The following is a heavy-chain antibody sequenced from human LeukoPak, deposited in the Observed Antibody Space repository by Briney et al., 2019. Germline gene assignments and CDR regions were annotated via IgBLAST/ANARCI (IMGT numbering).Heavy chain of an antibody. CDR2: FDPEDGET. J-gene: IGHJ4*02. Sequence: ASVKVSCKVSGYTLTELSMHWVRQAPGKGLEWMGGFDPEDGETIYAQKFQGRVTMTEDTSTDTAYMELSSLRSEDTAVYYCATLGYSSGWYEYYFDYWGQGTLLTVSS. CDR1: GYTLTELS. D-gene: IGHD6-19*01. CDR3: ATLGYSSGWYEYYFDY. V-gene: IGHV1-24*01.